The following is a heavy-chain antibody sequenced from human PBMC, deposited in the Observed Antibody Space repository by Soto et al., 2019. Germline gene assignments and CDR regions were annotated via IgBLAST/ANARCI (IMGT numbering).Heavy chain of an antibody. CDR3: AVHPPARDY. CDR2: IKQDGSEK. V-gene: IGHV3-7*01. J-gene: IGHJ4*02. Sequence: EVQLMESGGGLVQPGGSLRLSCAASGFTFSSYWMTWVRQAPGKGLEWVANIKQDGSEKYYVDSVKGRFSISRDNAKNSLYLQMNSLRAEDTAVYYCAVHPPARDYWGQGTLVTVSS. D-gene: IGHD2-2*01. CDR1: GFTFSSYW.